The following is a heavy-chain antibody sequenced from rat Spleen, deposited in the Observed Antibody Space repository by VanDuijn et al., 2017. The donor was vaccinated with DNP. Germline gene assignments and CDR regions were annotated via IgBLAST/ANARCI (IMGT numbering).Heavy chain of an antibody. CDR3: RTGSDY. J-gene: IGHJ2*01. V-gene: IGHV5-25*01. CDR2: ISTGGGNT. Sequence: EVQLVESGGGPVQPGRSLKLSCAASGFTFSDYYMAWVRQTPTKGLECVASISTGGGNTYYRDSVKGRFTISRDNAKSTLYLQMNSLRSEDTATYYCRTGSDYWGQGVMVTVSS. CDR1: GFTFSDYY. D-gene: IGHD5-1*01.